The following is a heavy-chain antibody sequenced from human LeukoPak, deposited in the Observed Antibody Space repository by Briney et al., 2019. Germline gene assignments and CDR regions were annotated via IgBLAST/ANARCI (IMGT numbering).Heavy chain of an antibody. Sequence: SQTLSLTCALSGDSVSSDSAAWNWIRQSPSRGLEWLARTYSRSKWYYDYALAVKGRITISPDTSKNQFSLQLNSVTPEDTAVYFCARDPVGGSTIFDSWGQGTLVTVSS. CDR3: ARDPVGGSTIFDS. V-gene: IGHV6-1*01. J-gene: IGHJ4*02. D-gene: IGHD1-26*01. CDR2: TYSRSKWYY. CDR1: GDSVSSDSAA.